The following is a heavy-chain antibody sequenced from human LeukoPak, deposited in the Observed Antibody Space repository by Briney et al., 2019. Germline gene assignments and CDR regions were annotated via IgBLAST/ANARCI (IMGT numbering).Heavy chain of an antibody. D-gene: IGHD5-18*01. V-gene: IGHV4-61*02. CDR3: ARRDTAMVNDAFDI. Sequence: SETLSLTCTVSGGSISSGSYYWSWIRQPAGKGLEWIGRIYTSGSTNYNPSLKSRVTISVDTSKNQFSLKLSSVTAADTAVYYCARRDTAMVNDAFDIWGQGTMVIVSS. J-gene: IGHJ3*02. CDR2: IYTSGST. CDR1: GGSISSGSYY.